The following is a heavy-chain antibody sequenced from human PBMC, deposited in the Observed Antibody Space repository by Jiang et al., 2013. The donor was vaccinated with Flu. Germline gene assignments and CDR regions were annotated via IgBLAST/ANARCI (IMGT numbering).Heavy chain of an antibody. Sequence: LLKPSETLSLTCTVSGVSISSSFYYWGWIRQPPGKGLEWIGSIFYSGNTYYNPSLKSRVTISVDTSKNQFSLRLSSVTAADTAVYYCARLGGGSYQIDYWGQGTLVTVSS. CDR1: GVSISSSFYY. CDR3: ARLGGGSYQIDY. D-gene: IGHD1-26*01. V-gene: IGHV4-39*01. CDR2: IFYSGNT. J-gene: IGHJ4*02.